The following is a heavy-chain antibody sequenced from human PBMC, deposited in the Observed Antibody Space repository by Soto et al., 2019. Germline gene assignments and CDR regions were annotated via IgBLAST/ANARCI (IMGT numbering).Heavy chain of an antibody. D-gene: IGHD3-9*01. CDR1: GDSIRSGEQY. J-gene: IGHJ6*02. V-gene: IGHV4-30-4*01. Sequence: SETLSLTCTVSGDSIRSGEQYWSWIRQPPGKGLEWIGYIYYSGSTYYNPSLKSRVTLSVDTSKNQFSLELTSVTAADTAVYFCAICDILTVYGCMDVWGQGTTVTVSS. CDR2: IYYSGST. CDR3: AICDILTVYGCMDV.